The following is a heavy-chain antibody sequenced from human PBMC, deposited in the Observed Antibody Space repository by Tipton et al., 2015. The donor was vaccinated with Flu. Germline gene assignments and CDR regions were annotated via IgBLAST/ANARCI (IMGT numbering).Heavy chain of an antibody. CDR2: IYTSGST. D-gene: IGHD3-22*01. CDR1: GGSISSYY. Sequence: TLSLTCTVSGGSISSYYWSWIRQPAGKGLEWIGRIYTSGSTNYNPSLKSRVTISVDTSKNQFSLKLSSVTAADTAVYYCARDGYYYDSSGLDYWGQGTLVTVSS. V-gene: IGHV4-4*07. CDR3: ARDGYYYDSSGLDY. J-gene: IGHJ4*02.